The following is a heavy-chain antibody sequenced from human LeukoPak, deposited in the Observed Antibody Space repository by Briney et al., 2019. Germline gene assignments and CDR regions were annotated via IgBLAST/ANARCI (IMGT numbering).Heavy chain of an antibody. V-gene: IGHV3-53*01. D-gene: IGHD5-18*01. CDR2: IYSDGRI. CDR1: GFTVSSSY. CDR3: ARESGYSYGLAGFFDY. J-gene: IGHJ4*02. Sequence: PGGSLRLSCAASGFTVSSSYMSWVRQAPGKGLEWVSVIYSDGRIHYADSVKGRFTISRDDSKNTLYLQMNSLRAEDTAVYYCARESGYSYGLAGFFDYWGQGTLVTVSS.